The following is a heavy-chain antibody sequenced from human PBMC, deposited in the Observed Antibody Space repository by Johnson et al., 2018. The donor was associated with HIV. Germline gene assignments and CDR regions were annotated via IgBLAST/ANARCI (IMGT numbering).Heavy chain of an antibody. D-gene: IGHD4-17*01. Sequence: VQLVESGGGVVQPGRSLRLSCAASGFNFNIYAMHWVRQAPGKGLEWVSVISYDGSNKYYADSVKGRITVSRDNSKNTLSLQMDSLRPEDTAVYYCARDSTPWGADYVGYALDIWGRGTMVTVSS. V-gene: IGHV3-30-3*01. CDR1: GFNFNIYA. J-gene: IGHJ3*02. CDR3: ARDSTPWGADYVGYALDI. CDR2: ISYDGSNK.